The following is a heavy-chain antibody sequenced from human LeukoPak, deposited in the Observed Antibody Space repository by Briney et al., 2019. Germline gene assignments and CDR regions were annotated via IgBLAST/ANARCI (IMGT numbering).Heavy chain of an antibody. CDR1: GGSISSGDYY. D-gene: IGHD4-17*01. V-gene: IGHV4-30-4*01. Sequence: SQTLSLTCTVSGGSISSGDYYWSWIRQPPGKGLEWIGYIYYSGSTYYNPSLKSRVTISVDRSKNQFSLKLSSVTAADTAVYYCARSLYGDYDGIWFDPWGQGTLVTVSS. CDR3: ARSLYGDYDGIWFDP. CDR2: IYYSGST. J-gene: IGHJ5*02.